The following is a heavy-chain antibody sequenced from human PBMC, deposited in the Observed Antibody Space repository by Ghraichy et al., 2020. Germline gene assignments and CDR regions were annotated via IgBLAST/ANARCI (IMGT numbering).Heavy chain of an antibody. CDR1: GDSVSSNSVA. CDR2: TYGMAI. Sequence: SQTLSLTCDISGDSVSSNSVAWSWIRQSPWRGLEWLGRTYGMAIEYAESVKGRITISPDTSKNQLSLQLNSVTLEDTAVYYCARGINHAFDIWGQGTMVTVSS. D-gene: IGHD3-3*02. V-gene: IGHV6-1*01. J-gene: IGHJ3*02. CDR3: ARGINHAFDI.